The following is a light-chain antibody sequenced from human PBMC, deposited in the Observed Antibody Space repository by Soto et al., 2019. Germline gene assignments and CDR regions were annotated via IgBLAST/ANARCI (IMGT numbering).Light chain of an antibody. CDR3: QQYNSYTCT. V-gene: IGKV1-39*01. J-gene: IGKJ4*02. CDR2: AAS. CDR1: QSISVY. Sequence: DIQMTQSPSSLSASVRDRVTITCRASQSISVYLNWYQQKPGKAPKLLIYAASNLQSGVPSRFSGSGFGTEFTLTISSLQPEDFATYYCQQYNSYTCTFGEGTKVDIK.